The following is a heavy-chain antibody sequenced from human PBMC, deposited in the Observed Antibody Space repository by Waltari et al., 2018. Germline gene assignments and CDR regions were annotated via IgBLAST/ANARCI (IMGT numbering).Heavy chain of an antibody. Sequence: QVQLVQSGAEVKKPGSSVKVSCKASGGTFRRYAISWVRQAPGQGLEWMGGNIPIFGTANYAQKFQGRVTITADESTSTAYMELSSLRSEDTAVYYCAGFLAAAGPTGPYGMDVWGQGTTVTVSS. J-gene: IGHJ6*02. CDR3: AGFLAAAGPTGPYGMDV. V-gene: IGHV1-69*01. D-gene: IGHD6-13*01. CDR1: GGTFRRYA. CDR2: NIPIFGTA.